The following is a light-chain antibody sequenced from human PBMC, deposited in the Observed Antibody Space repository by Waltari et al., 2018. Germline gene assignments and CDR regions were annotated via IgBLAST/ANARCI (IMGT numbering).Light chain of an antibody. Sequence: DIQMTQSPSSLSASVGDRLTIPCRASPSISTFLNWYQQRPGQAPILLISDASILQSGVPARFSGSGSGTDFTLTISSLQPEDFATYYCQQSSTNPPTFGGGTKVEIK. CDR3: QQSSTNPPT. V-gene: IGKV1-39*01. J-gene: IGKJ4*01. CDR2: DAS. CDR1: PSISTF.